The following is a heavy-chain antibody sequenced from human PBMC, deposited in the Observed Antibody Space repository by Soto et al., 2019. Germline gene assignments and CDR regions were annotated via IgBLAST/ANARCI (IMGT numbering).Heavy chain of an antibody. CDR3: AKDSAYYGYYFDY. CDR1: GFTFSSYA. CDR2: ISGSGGST. J-gene: IGHJ4*02. V-gene: IGHV3-23*01. D-gene: IGHD3-3*01. Sequence: GGSPRLSCAASGFTFSSYAMSWVRQDPGKGLEWVSAISGSGGSTYYADSVKGRFTISRDNSKNTLYLQMNSLRAEDTAVYYCAKDSAYYGYYFDYWGQGTLVTVSS.